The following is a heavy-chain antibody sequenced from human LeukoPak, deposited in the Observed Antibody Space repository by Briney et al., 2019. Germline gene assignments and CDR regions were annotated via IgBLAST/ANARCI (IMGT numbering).Heavy chain of an antibody. CDR3: ARVPLGDYYDSSDAGY. J-gene: IGHJ4*02. CDR2: INPSGGST. CDR1: RYTFTSYY. Sequence: ASVKVSCKASRYTFTSYYMHWVRQAPGQGLEWMGIINPSGGSTSYAQKFQGRVTMTRDTSTSTVYMELSSLRSEDTAVYYCARVPLGDYYDSSDAGYWGQGTLVTVSS. V-gene: IGHV1-46*01. D-gene: IGHD3-22*01.